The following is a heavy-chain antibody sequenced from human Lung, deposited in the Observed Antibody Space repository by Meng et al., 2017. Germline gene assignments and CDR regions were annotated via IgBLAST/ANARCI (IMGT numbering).Heavy chain of an antibody. CDR1: GGSFSGYY. CDR2: IIDSGST. V-gene: IGHV4-34*02. J-gene: IGHJ4*02. CDR3: VRRTYSSGWYFDY. D-gene: IGHD6-19*01. Sequence: QVQLQQWGAGLLKPSETLSFTCAVYGGSFSGYYWSWIRQPPGKGLEWIGEIIDSGSTNYNPSLKSRVTISVDTSKNQFSLRVTSVTAADRAVYYCVRRTYSSGWYFDYWGQGTLVTVSS.